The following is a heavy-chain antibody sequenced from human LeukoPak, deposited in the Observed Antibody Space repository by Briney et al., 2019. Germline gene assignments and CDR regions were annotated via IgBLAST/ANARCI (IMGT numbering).Heavy chain of an antibody. CDR2: ISSSSSYI. J-gene: IGHJ4*02. Sequence: GGSLRLSCAASGFTVSSNYMSWVRQAPGKGLEWVSSISSSSSYIYYADSVKGRFTISRDNAKNSLYLQMNSLRAEDTAVYYCARVWEDYDSLTGDIDYWGQGTLVTVSS. V-gene: IGHV3-21*01. D-gene: IGHD4-17*01. CDR3: ARVWEDYDSLTGDIDY. CDR1: GFTVSSNY.